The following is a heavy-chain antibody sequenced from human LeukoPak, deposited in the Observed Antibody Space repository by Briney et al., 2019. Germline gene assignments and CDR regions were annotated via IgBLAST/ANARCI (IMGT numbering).Heavy chain of an antibody. CDR1: GVTFSGYS. CDR2: ISSSSSMI. J-gene: IGHJ4*02. D-gene: IGHD3-9*01. V-gene: IGHV3-48*01. CDR3: ARVTPDYDILTGYFDY. Sequence: GGSLRLSCAASGVTFSGYSMHWVRQAPGKGLEWLSYISSSSSMIYYADSVKGRFTISRDKAKNSLYLQMNSLRAEDTAVYYCARVTPDYDILTGYFDYWGQGTLVTVSS.